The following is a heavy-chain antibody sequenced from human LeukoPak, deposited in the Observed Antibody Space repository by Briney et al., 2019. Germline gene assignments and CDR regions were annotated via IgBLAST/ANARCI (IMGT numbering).Heavy chain of an antibody. D-gene: IGHD2-2*01. CDR1: GYIFNTNG. J-gene: IGHJ4*02. Sequence: GASVKVSCKGSGYIFNTNGINWVRQAPGQGLEWMGWINANTGSTNYAQKFQGRVTMTRDTSISTAYMELSRLRSDDTAVYYCARGYVVVPAAISDYWGQGTLVTVSS. V-gene: IGHV1-2*02. CDR2: INANTGST. CDR3: ARGYVVVPAAISDY.